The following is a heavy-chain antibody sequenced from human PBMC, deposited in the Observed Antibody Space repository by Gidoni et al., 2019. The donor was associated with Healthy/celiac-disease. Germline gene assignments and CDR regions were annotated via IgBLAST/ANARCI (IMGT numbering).Heavy chain of an antibody. CDR3: AKVPSSYSSGPFDY. CDR2: ISGSGGST. J-gene: IGHJ4*02. D-gene: IGHD6-19*01. Sequence: EVQLLESGGGLVQPGGSLRTSCAAPGFTFCSYAMSWVRQAPGKGLEWVSAISGSGGSTYYADSVKGRFTISRDNSKNTLYLQMNSLRAEDTAVYYCAKVPSSYSSGPFDYWGQGTLVTVSS. V-gene: IGHV3-23*01. CDR1: GFTFCSYA.